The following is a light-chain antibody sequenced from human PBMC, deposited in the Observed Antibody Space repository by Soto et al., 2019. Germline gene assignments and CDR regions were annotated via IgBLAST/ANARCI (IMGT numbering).Light chain of an antibody. CDR1: TSDVGGYHY. J-gene: IGLJ2*01. CDR2: ELT. Sequence: QSAPTQPASVSGSPGQSITISCTGTTSDVGGYHYVSWYQHHPGKAPKLMIYELTKRPSGVSNRFSGSKSGNTASLTISGLQAEDEADYYCTSYTSSSTVVFGGGTKLTVL. V-gene: IGLV2-14*01. CDR3: TSYTSSSTVV.